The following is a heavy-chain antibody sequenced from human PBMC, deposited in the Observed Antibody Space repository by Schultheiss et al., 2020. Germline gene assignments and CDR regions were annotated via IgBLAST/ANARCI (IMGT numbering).Heavy chain of an antibody. Sequence: SETLSLTCTVSGGSISSYYWSWIRQPPGKGLEWIGYIYYSGSTNYNPSLKSRVTISVDTSKNQFSLKLSSVTAADTAVYYCARASRDGYWFRAFDIWGQGTMVNGSS. CDR2: IYYSGST. D-gene: IGHD5-24*01. V-gene: IGHV4-59*01. CDR3: ARASRDGYWFRAFDI. J-gene: IGHJ3*02. CDR1: GGSISSYY.